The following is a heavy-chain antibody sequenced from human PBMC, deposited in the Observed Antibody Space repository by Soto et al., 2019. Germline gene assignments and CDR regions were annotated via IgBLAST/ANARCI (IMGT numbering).Heavy chain of an antibody. J-gene: IGHJ6*03. CDR2: TYYRSRWYN. D-gene: IGHD1-7*01. CDR1: GDSVSSNSAA. CDR3: AGTIPHQWYYMDV. Sequence: PSQTLSLTCATSGDSVSSNSAAWNWIRLSPSRGLEWLARTYYRSRWYNDYAVSVRSRITVNPDTSKNQFSLQLTSVTPEDTAVYYCAGTIPHQWYYMDVWGKGTTVTGSS. V-gene: IGHV6-1*01.